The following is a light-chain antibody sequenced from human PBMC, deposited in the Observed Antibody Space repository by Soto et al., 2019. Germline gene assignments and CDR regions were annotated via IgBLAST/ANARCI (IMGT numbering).Light chain of an antibody. Sequence: IQMTQSPSSLSASVGDRVTITCRASQDISNFLAWYQQKPGTVPKLLIYGSSTLHSGVPSRFSGSGSGTDFTLTISSLQPEDVATYYCQKYDSDPRTFGQGTKVDIK. CDR3: QKYDSDPRT. CDR2: GSS. V-gene: IGKV1-27*01. CDR1: QDISNF. J-gene: IGKJ1*01.